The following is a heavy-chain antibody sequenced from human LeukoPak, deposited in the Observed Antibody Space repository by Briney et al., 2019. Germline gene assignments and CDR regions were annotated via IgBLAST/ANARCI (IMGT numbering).Heavy chain of an antibody. CDR1: EFTVSSNY. J-gene: IGHJ6*02. D-gene: IGHD2-15*01. CDR3: ARVLSGGAFAYYYYYGMDV. V-gene: IGHV3-66*01. CDR2: IYSGGST. Sequence: GGSLRLSCAASEFTVSSNYMSWVRQAPGKGLEWVSVIYSGGSTYYADSVKGRFTISRDNSKNTLYLQMNSLRAEDTAVYYCARVLSGGAFAYYYYYGMDVWGQGTTVTVSS.